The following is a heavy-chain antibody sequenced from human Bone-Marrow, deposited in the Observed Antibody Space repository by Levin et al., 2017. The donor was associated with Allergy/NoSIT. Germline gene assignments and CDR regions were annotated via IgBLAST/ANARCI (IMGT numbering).Heavy chain of an antibody. CDR2: IYYIGHT. D-gene: IGHD3-22*01. Sequence: RASETLSLTCTVSGGSIGSSDYYWSWIRQTPGKGLEWIGCIYYIGHTYYDRSLRSRVTISVDTSKHQLSLKLRSVTAADTAVYYCARGGMFYHDSSGYPFDYWGQGTQVTVSS. CDR3: ARGGMFYHDSSGYPFDY. V-gene: IGHV4-30-4*01. J-gene: IGHJ4*02. CDR1: GGSIGSSDYY.